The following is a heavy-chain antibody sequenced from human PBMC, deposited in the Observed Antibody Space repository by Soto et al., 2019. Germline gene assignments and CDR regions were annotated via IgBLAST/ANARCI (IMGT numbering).Heavy chain of an antibody. D-gene: IGHD3-16*01. CDR2: ISGRGGRS. CDR3: AKAYFVWSSEQPYYFDY. J-gene: IGHJ4*02. Sequence: EVQLLASGGGLVQPGGSLRLSCAASGFTFSNYAMTWVRHGPGKGLEWVSGISGRGGRSYYADSVKARFTISRDNSKSTLYLQMNSLRAEDTAVYYCAKAYFVWSSEQPYYFDYLGQGALVTVST. V-gene: IGHV3-23*01. CDR1: GFTFSNYA.